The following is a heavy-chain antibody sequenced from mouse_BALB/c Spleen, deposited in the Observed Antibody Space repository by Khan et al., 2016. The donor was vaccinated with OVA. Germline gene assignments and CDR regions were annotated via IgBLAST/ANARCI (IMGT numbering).Heavy chain of an antibody. Sequence: QVQLQQPGAELVKAGASVKMSCKASGYTFTSYWMHWVKQRLGQGLEWFAETNPTNGRTYYNEKFKSKATLTVDKSSSTAYMLLSGPTFEDAAVDYCARIKKIVATYFDYWGQGTPLTVSA. V-gene: IGHV1S81*02. CDR1: GYTFTSYW. CDR3: ARIKKIVATYFDY. J-gene: IGHJ2*01. CDR2: TNPTNGRT. D-gene: IGHD1-1*01.